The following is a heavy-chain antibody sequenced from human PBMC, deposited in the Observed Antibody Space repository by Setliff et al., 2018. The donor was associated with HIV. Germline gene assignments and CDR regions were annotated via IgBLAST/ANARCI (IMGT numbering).Heavy chain of an antibody. D-gene: IGHD3-10*01. Sequence: PSETLSLTCTVSGGSISTDYWPWVRQSAGKGLEWIGRIQTSEGTKYNPSLNSRVTVSIDTPKNQFSLDLTSVTAADTAVYYCARGGYGSGNAYYFADWGQGTLVTVSS. CDR3: ARGGYGSGNAYYFAD. V-gene: IGHV4-4*07. CDR2: IQTSEGT. CDR1: GGSISTDY. J-gene: IGHJ4*02.